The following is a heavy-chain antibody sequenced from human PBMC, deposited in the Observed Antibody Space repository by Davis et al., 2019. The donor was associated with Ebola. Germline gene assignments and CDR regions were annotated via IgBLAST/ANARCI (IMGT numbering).Heavy chain of an antibody. V-gene: IGHV3-7*01. CDR1: GFTFSSYW. J-gene: IGHJ6*02. CDR3: ARAYYGSGSYVYYYYGMDV. CDR2: IKQDGSEK. Sequence: GESLKISCAASGFTFSSYWMSWVRQAPGKGLEWVANIKQDGSEKYYVDSVKGRFTISRDNAKNSLYLQMNSLRAEDTAVYYCARAYYGSGSYVYYYYGMDVWGQGTTVTVSS. D-gene: IGHD3-10*01.